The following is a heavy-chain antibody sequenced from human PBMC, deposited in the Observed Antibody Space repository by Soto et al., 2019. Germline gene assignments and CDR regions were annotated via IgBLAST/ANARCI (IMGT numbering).Heavy chain of an antibody. CDR2: IKQDGSER. CDR1: GFTFSSYA. D-gene: IGHD3-9*01. Sequence: GGSLRLSCAASGFTFSSYAMNWVRQAPGKGLEWVANIKQDGSERYYVDSVKGRFTISRDNAKSSLYLQMNSLRAEDAAVYYCARKYYDILTGYYNFDYWGQGTLVTVSS. V-gene: IGHV3-7*01. J-gene: IGHJ4*02. CDR3: ARKYYDILTGYYNFDY.